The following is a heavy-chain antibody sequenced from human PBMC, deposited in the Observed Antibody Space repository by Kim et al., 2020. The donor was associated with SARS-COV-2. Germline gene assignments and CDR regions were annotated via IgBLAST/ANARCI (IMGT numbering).Heavy chain of an antibody. Sequence: GGSLRLSCAASGFTFSGSAIHWVRQASGKGLEWVGRIGSKAASHATAYAASVKGRFTISRDDSKNTAFLQVNSLKTEDTAVYYCTRPYCSSITCSPNNAFDIWGQGTVVTVSS. J-gene: IGHJ3*02. CDR2: IGSKAASHAT. CDR3: TRPYCSSITCSPNNAFDI. V-gene: IGHV3-73*01. CDR1: GFTFSGSA. D-gene: IGHD2-2*01.